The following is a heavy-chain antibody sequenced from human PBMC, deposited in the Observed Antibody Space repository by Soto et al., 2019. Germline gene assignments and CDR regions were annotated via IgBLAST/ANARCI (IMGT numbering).Heavy chain of an antibody. Sequence: ASVKVSCKASGYIFDNYGIAWVRQAPGQGLEWMGWISPYTGNTHSASKVQGRLTMTTDTSTSTAYMDLGSLTSDDTAVYYCVMVDNYVTPTPQDVWGQGTTVTVSS. V-gene: IGHV1-18*01. D-gene: IGHD3-16*01. CDR3: VMVDNYVTPTPQDV. J-gene: IGHJ6*02. CDR2: ISPYTGNT. CDR1: GYIFDNYG.